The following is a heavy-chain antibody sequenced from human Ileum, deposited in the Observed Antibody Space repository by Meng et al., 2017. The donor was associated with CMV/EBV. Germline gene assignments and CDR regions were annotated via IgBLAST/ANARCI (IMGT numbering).Heavy chain of an antibody. V-gene: IGHV4-34*01. D-gene: IGHD2-2*01. CDR2: INHSGTT. J-gene: IGHJ5*02. CDR3: ARRMLRGSTSCKGFDP. Sequence: GSLRLSCAVYGESFSGYYWNWIRQPPGKGLEWIGEINHSGTTNYNPSLKNRVSISVDMSKNQFSLKLNSVTAADTAVYYCARRMLRGSTSCKGFDPWGQGTLVTVSS. CDR1: GESFSGYY.